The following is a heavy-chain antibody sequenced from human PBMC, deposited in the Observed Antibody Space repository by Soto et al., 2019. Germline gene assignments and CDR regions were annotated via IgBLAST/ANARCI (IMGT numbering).Heavy chain of an antibody. Sequence: QVQLVQSGAEVKKPGSSVKVSCKASGGTFSSYAISWVRQAPGQGLEWMGGIIPIFGTGNYAQKFQGRVTITADESTSTGYMELSSPRSEDTAVYYCARAVTSSTSCPGCMDVWGQGTTVTVSS. CDR3: ARAVTSSTSCPGCMDV. CDR2: IIPIFGTG. CDR1: GGTFSSYA. J-gene: IGHJ6*02. V-gene: IGHV1-69*01. D-gene: IGHD2-2*01.